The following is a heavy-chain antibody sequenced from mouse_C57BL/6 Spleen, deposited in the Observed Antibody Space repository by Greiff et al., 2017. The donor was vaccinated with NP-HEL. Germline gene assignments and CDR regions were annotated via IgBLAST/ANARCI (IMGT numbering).Heavy chain of an antibody. CDR2: ISYDGSN. CDR3: AAIDHYFDY. CDR1: GYSITSGYY. J-gene: IGHJ2*01. Sequence: VQLKESGPGLVKPSQSLSLTCSVTGYSITSGYYWNWIRQFPGNKLEWMGYISYDGSNNYNPSLKNRISITRDTSKNQFFLKLNSVTTEDTATYYCAAIDHYFDYWGQGTTLTVSS. V-gene: IGHV3-6*01.